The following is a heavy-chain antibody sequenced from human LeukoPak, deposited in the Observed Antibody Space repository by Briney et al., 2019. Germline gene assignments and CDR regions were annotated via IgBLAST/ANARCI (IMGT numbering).Heavy chain of an antibody. CDR3: AKVGQWRFYYMDV. Sequence: PGGTLRLSCAASGFTFSTYVMSWVRQAPGKGLEWVSAISGSGGSTYYADSVKGRFTISRDNSKNTLYLQMNTLRAEDTAVYYCAKVGQWRFYYMDVWGKGTTVTISS. V-gene: IGHV3-23*01. J-gene: IGHJ6*03. D-gene: IGHD6-19*01. CDR1: GFTFSTYV. CDR2: ISGSGGST.